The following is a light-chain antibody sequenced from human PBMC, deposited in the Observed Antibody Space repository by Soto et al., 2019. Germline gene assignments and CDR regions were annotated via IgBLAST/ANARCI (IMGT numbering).Light chain of an antibody. Sequence: ENVLTQSPGTLSLSPGKRATLSCRASQSVSSSYLAWYQQKPGQAPRLLIHGTSSRATGIPDRFSGSGSGTDFILTITRPEPDDFAVYYCQQYGSSPITFGQGTRLEIK. CDR1: QSVSSSY. J-gene: IGKJ5*01. CDR3: QQYGSSPIT. V-gene: IGKV3-20*01. CDR2: GTS.